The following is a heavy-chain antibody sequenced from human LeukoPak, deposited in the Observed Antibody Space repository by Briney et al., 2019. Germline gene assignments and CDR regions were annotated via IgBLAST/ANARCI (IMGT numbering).Heavy chain of an antibody. D-gene: IGHD3-22*01. CDR1: GGSISSSSYY. CDR2: IYYSGST. V-gene: IGHV4-39*01. J-gene: IGHJ4*02. Sequence: SETLSLTCTVSGGSISSSSYYWGWIRQPPGKGLEWIGSIYYSGSTYYNPSLKSRVTISVDTSKNQFSLKLSSVTAADTAVYCCARGANSDSRGYYYLGDYWGQGTLVTVSS. CDR3: ARGANSDSRGYYYLGDY.